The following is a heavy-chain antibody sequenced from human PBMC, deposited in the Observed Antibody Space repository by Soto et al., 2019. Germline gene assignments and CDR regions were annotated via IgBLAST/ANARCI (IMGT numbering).Heavy chain of an antibody. Sequence: ASVQVSCKSAGYSFTRYTVDWVRQAPGQGLERMAMINPSGGSTSHVQTFEGRVTLTSDTSTSTVFMELSSLSSEDTAVCYCARRKCGDSEYYFDYWGQGTLVNLYS. CDR1: GYSFTRYT. J-gene: IGHJ4*02. D-gene: IGHD2-21*01. CDR2: INPSGGST. V-gene: IGHV1-46*01. CDR3: ARRKCGDSEYYFDY.